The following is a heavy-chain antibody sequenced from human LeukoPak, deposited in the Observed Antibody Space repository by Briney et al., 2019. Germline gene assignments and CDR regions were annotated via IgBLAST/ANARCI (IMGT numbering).Heavy chain of an antibody. CDR1: GGSISSGGYY. CDR2: IYYSGST. V-gene: IGHV4-61*08. D-gene: IGHD4-17*01. J-gene: IGHJ3*02. CDR3: ARIPAGGYYGETRTAFDI. Sequence: PSQTLSLTCTVSGGSISSGGYYWSWIRQPPGKGLEWIGYIYYSGSTNYNPSLKSRVTISVDTSKNQFSLKLSSVTAADTAVYYCARIPAGGYYGETRTAFDIWGQGAMVTVSS.